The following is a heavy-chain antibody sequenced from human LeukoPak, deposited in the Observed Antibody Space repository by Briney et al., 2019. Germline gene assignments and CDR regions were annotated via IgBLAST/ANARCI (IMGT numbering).Heavy chain of an antibody. D-gene: IGHD3-16*01. J-gene: IGHJ4*02. V-gene: IGHV1-46*01. Sequence: ASVKVSCKASGYTFTGYYMHWVRQAPGQGLEWMGWINPSGGSTSYAQKFQGRVTMTRDTSTSTVYMELSSLRAEDTAVYYCAREGQSGGILYFDYWGQGTLVTVSS. CDR3: AREGQSGGILYFDY. CDR1: GYTFTGYY. CDR2: INPSGGST.